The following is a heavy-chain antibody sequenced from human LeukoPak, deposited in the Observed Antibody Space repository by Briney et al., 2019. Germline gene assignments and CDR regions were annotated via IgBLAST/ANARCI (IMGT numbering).Heavy chain of an antibody. D-gene: IGHD4/OR15-4a*01. CDR1: GYTFTSYD. Sequence: ASVKVSCKASGYTFTSYDINWVRQATGQGLEWMGWMNPNSGNTGYAQKFQGRVTMTRNTSISTAYMELSSLRSEDTAVYYCARASYGVNPSPSAVYYYYYYMDVWGKGTTVTVSS. J-gene: IGHJ6*03. CDR2: MNPNSGNT. CDR3: ARASYGVNPSPSAVYYYYYYMDV. V-gene: IGHV1-8*01.